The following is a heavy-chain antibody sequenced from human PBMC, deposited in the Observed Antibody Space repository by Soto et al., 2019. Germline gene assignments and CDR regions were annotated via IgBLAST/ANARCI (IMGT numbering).Heavy chain of an antibody. CDR2: VSSGDSNT. CDR3: ARGGYGDNSDDAFYI. CDR1: GYTFTTYW. V-gene: IGHV5-51*01. J-gene: IGHJ3*02. Sequence: PGESLKISCKGSGYTFTTYWIGWVRQMPGTGLEWMGIVSSGDSNTRYSPSFQGQVTISADKSINTAYLQWSSLKASDTAMYYCARGGYGDNSDDAFYIWGPGTMVTVSS. D-gene: IGHD5-18*01.